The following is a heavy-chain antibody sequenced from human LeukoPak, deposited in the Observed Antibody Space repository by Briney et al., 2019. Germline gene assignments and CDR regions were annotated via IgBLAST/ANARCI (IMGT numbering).Heavy chain of an antibody. D-gene: IGHD5-24*01. Sequence: ASETLSLTCAVYGGSFSGYYWSWIRQPPGKGLEWIGEINHSGSTNYNPSLKSRVTISVDTSKNQFSLKLSSVTAADTAVYYCARDAVEMATITGSDYWGQGTLVTVSS. J-gene: IGHJ4*02. CDR1: GGSFSGYY. CDR2: INHSGST. V-gene: IGHV4-34*01. CDR3: ARDAVEMATITGSDY.